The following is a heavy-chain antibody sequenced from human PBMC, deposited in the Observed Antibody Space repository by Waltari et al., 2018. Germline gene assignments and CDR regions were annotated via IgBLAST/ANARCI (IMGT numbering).Heavy chain of an antibody. J-gene: IGHJ3*02. Sequence: QVQLVQSGAEVKKPGSSVKVSCKASGDSFSSYTITWVRQAPGQGPEWMGGFIPFFGKANCAQKFQGRVMITADESTSTAHMELNSLRSDDTAVYYCAKEGSGDRSFDIWGQGTMVTVSS. CDR3: AKEGSGDRSFDI. D-gene: IGHD7-27*01. CDR1: GDSFSSYT. CDR2: FIPFFGKA. V-gene: IGHV1-69*12.